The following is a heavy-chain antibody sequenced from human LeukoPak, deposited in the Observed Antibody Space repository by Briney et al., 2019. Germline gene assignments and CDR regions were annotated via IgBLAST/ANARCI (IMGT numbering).Heavy chain of an antibody. D-gene: IGHD3-16*01. V-gene: IGHV4-59*08. J-gene: IGHJ4*02. Sequence: SETLSLTCTVSGGSISNYYWSWIRQPPGKGLEWIGYIYYSGSTNYNPSLKSRVTISVDTSKNQFSLKLSSVTAADTAVYYCARGGPPDYWGQGTLVTVSS. CDR2: IYYSGST. CDR3: ARGGPPDY. CDR1: GGSISNYY.